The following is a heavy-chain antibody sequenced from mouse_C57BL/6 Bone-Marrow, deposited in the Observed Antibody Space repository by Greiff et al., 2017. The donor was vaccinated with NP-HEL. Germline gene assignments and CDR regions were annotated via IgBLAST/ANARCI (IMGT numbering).Heavy chain of an antibody. V-gene: IGHV5-4*03. D-gene: IGHD2-4*01. CDR1: GFTFSSYA. J-gene: IGHJ2*01. CDR3: ARAGYDYDGGFDY. Sequence: EVKLMESGGGLVKPGGSLKLSCAASGFTFSSYAMSWVRQTPEKRLEWVATISDGGNYTYYPDNVKGRFTISRDNAKNNLYLQMSHLKSEDTAMYYCARAGYDYDGGFDYWGQGTTLTVSS. CDR2: ISDGGNYT.